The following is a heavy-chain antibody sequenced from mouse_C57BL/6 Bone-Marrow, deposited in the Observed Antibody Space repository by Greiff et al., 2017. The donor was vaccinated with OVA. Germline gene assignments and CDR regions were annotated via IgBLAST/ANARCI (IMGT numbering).Heavy chain of an antibody. CDR1: GYTFTSYG. Sequence: QVQLQQSGAELVRPGASVKLSCKASGYTFTSYGIGWVKQRTGQGLEWIGEIFPRSGNTNYNEKFKGKATLTADKSSTTAYMELRSLTSAASAVYFCASSGYSGNYDAYWGQGTLVTVSA. J-gene: IGHJ3*01. V-gene: IGHV1-81*01. CDR2: IFPRSGNT. D-gene: IGHD2-1*01. CDR3: ASSGYSGNYDAY.